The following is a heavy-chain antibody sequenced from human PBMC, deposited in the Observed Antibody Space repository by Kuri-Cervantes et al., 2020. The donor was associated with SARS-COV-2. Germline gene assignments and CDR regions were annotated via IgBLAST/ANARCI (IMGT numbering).Heavy chain of an antibody. V-gene: IGHV1-18*01. Sequence: GGSLRLSCKASGYTFTSYGISWVRQAPGQGLEWMEWISAYNGNTNYAQKLQGRVTMTTDTSTSTAYMELRSLRSDDTAVYYCARVVGATKTPFDYWGQGTLVTVSS. D-gene: IGHD1-26*01. CDR2: ISAYNGNT. CDR1: GYTFTSYG. CDR3: ARVVGATKTPFDY. J-gene: IGHJ4*02.